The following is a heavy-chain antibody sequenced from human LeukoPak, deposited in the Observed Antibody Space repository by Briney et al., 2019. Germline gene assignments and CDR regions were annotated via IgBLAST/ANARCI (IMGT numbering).Heavy chain of an antibody. CDR3: ARGVYYDSSGTPDY. CDR1: GFTFSSYA. J-gene: IGHJ4*02. Sequence: PGRSLRLSCAASGFTFSSYAMHWVRQAPGKGLEWVAVISYDGSNKYYADSVKGRFTISRDNSKNTPYLQMNSLRAEDTAVYYCARGVYYDSSGTPDYWGQGTLVTVSS. CDR2: ISYDGSNK. D-gene: IGHD3-22*01. V-gene: IGHV3-30*04.